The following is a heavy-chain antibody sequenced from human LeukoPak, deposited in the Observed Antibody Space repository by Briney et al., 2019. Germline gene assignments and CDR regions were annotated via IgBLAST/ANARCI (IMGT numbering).Heavy chain of an antibody. D-gene: IGHD3-22*01. J-gene: IGHJ4*02. Sequence: SVKVSCKASGGTFRSYAISWVLQAPGQGLEWMGGIIPIFGTANYAQKFQGRVTITADESTSTAYMELSSLRSEDTAVYYCAAPRTYYYDSSGYFDYWGQGTLVTVSS. CDR1: GGTFRSYA. CDR3: AAPRTYYYDSSGYFDY. V-gene: IGHV1-69*01. CDR2: IIPIFGTA.